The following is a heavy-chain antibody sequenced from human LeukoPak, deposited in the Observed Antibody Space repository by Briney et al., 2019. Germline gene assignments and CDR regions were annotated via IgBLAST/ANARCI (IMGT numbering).Heavy chain of an antibody. D-gene: IGHD6-13*01. J-gene: IGHJ4*02. CDR2: IYYSGRT. V-gene: IGHV4-39*01. CDR3: ARHSPPQLVEDDY. Sequence: SETLSLTCTVSGGSISSSSYYWGWIRQPPGKGLKWIGSIYYSGRTYYNPSLKSRVTISVDTSKNQFSLKLSSVTAADTAVYYCARHSPPQLVEDDYWGQGTLVTVSS. CDR1: GGSISSSSYY.